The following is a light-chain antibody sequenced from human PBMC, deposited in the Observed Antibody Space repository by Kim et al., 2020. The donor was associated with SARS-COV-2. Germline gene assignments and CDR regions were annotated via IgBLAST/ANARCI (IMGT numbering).Light chain of an antibody. CDR1: QSVSSNF. V-gene: IGKV3-20*01. CDR3: QEYFNSQIA. CDR2: GAS. Sequence: PGERATLSCRASQSVSSNFLGWYQQKPGQAPRLLIYGASRRATGIPDRFSGSASGTDFTLTISRLEPEDFAMYYCQEYFNSQIAFGQGTRLEIK. J-gene: IGKJ5*01.